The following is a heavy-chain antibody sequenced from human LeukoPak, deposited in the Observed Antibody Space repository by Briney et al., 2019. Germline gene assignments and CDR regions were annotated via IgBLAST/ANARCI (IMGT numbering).Heavy chain of an antibody. CDR2: INHSGST. Sequence: SETLSLTCAAYGGSFSGYYWSWIRQPPGKGLEWVGEINHSGSTNYNPSLKSRVTISVDTSKNQFSLKLSSVTAADTAVYYCARGVRRSFSLDVWGKGTTVTVSS. V-gene: IGHV4-34*01. D-gene: IGHD3-16*02. CDR3: ARGVRRSFSLDV. CDR1: GGSFSGYY. J-gene: IGHJ6*04.